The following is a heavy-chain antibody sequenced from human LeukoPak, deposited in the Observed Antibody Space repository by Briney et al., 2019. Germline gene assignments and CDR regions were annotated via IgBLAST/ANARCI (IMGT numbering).Heavy chain of an antibody. CDR1: GFTFSSYA. Sequence: GGSLRLSCSASGFTFSSYAMHWARQAPGKGLEWVANIKLDGSEKNYVDSVKGRFTISRDNTKNSLYLQMNSLRVEDTAVFYCARDQYDTWSRRGNFDSWGQGTLVIVSS. J-gene: IGHJ4*02. CDR3: ARDQYDTWSRRGNFDS. D-gene: IGHD3-3*01. CDR2: IKLDGSEK. V-gene: IGHV3-7*03.